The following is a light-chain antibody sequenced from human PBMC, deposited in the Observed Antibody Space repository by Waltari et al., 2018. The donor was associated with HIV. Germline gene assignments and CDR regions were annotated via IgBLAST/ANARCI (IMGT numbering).Light chain of an antibody. V-gene: IGKV1-33*01. CDR1: QDISNF. J-gene: IGKJ4*01. Sequence: DIQMTQSTASLSASVGDRVTITCQASQDISNFLNWYQLRPGKAPELLIYDAYNSKAGVQSRFSGGGSGTDFSLTISNMQPDDSATYYCQHYESLPPRLTFGGGTKVEIK. CDR2: DAY. CDR3: QHYESLPPRLT.